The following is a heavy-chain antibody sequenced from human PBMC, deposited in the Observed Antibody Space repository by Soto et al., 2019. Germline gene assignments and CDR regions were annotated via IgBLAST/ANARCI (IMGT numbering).Heavy chain of an antibody. CDR1: GGTLSDYA. CDR2: IMPTVDSA. D-gene: IGHD3-10*01. CDR3: AVAAVREILTEQSSGMAV. Sequence: QVQLVQSGAEVKNPGSSVKVSCKASGGTLSDYAVSWVRHARGQGLEWMGGIMPTVDSANYAQKFQGRLTITADESTSTANMELSSLTSDDTAIYYCAVAAVREILTEQSSGMAVWGQGTTVTVSS. J-gene: IGHJ6*02. V-gene: IGHV1-69*01.